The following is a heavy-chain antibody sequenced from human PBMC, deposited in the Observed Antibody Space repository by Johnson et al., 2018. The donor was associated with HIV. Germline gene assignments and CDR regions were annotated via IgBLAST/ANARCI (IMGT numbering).Heavy chain of an antibody. V-gene: IGHV3-30*04. CDR2: ISYDGSKK. Sequence: QVQLVESGGGVVQPGRSLRLSCVASGFTFSSYAMHWVRQAPGKGLEWVAVISYDGSKKFYADSLKGRFTISRDSSMNTLYLQMNSLKIEDTAVYSCAQEVRIAGSAAFDIWGQGTMVTVSS. CDR1: GFTFSSYA. J-gene: IGHJ3*02. D-gene: IGHD6-13*01. CDR3: AQEVRIAGSAAFDI.